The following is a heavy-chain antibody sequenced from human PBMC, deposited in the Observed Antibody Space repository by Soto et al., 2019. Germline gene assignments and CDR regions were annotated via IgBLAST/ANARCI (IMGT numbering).Heavy chain of an antibody. Sequence: EVQLLESGGGLVQPGGSLRLSCAASGFTFSSYAMSWVRQAPGKGLEWVSSISGSGGSTYYADSVKGRFTISRDNSKNTQDMQMNSRRAEDTAVYYGATGRPFDYWGQGTLVTVSS. V-gene: IGHV3-23*01. CDR1: GFTFSSYA. CDR3: ATGRPFDY. J-gene: IGHJ4*02. CDR2: ISGSGGST.